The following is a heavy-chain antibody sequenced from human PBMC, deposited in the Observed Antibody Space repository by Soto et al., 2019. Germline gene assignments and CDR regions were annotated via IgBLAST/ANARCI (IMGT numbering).Heavy chain of an antibody. CDR3: PKALNQDATDAFDI. Sequence: GGSLRLSCAASGFTFSSYLMSWVRQAPGKGLEWVSGISWNSGSIGYADSVKGRFTISRDNAKNSLYLQMNSLRAEDTALYYCPKALNQDATDAFDIWGEWTMLTVSS. CDR1: GFTFSSYL. J-gene: IGHJ3*02. D-gene: IGHD2-15*01. CDR2: ISWNSGSI. V-gene: IGHV3-9*01.